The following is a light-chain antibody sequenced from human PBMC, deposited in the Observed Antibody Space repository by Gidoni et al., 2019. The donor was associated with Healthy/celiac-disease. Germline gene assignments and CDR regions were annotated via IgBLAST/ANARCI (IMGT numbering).Light chain of an antibody. V-gene: IGKV3-20*01. CDR3: QQYGSSPRT. Sequence: EIVLTQSPGTLSLSPGERATLSCRASQSVSSSYLAWYQHKPGQAPRPLIYDAASRATGIPDGISGSGSGTNFTLTISRLEPEDFAVYYCQQYGSSPRTFGQGTKVEIK. J-gene: IGKJ1*01. CDR1: QSVSSSY. CDR2: DAA.